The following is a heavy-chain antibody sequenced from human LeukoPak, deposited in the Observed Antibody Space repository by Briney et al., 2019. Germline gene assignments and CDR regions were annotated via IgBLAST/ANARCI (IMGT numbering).Heavy chain of an antibody. CDR2: IRSKAYGGTT. V-gene: IGHV3-49*03. CDR1: GFTFGDYA. D-gene: IGHD3-22*01. Sequence: GGSLRLSCTASGFTFGDYAMIWFRQAPGKGLQWVGFIRSKAYGGTTEYAASVKGRFTISRDDSKSIAYLQMNSLKTEDTAVYYCTRARTGRSGYYSDWGQGTLVTVSS. CDR3: TRARTGRSGYYSD. J-gene: IGHJ4*02.